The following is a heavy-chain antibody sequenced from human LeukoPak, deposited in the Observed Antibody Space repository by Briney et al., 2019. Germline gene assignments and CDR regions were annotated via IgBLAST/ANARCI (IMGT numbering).Heavy chain of an antibody. CDR1: GFTFRNHG. CDR2: ISYDGSNK. V-gene: IGHV3-30*19. CDR3: ARDCRYDAFDI. J-gene: IGHJ3*02. Sequence: GGSLRLSCAASGFTFRNHGMHWVRQAPGKRLEWVAVISYDGSNKYYADSVKGRFTISRDNSKNTLYLQMNSLRAEDTAVYYCARDCRYDAFDIWGQGTMVTVSS.